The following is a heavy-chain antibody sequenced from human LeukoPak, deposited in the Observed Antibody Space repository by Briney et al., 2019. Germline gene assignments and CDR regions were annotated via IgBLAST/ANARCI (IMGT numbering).Heavy chain of an antibody. J-gene: IGHJ6*03. CDR2: INSDGSST. CDR1: GFTFSSYW. V-gene: IGHV3-74*01. CDR3: ARLIVAVPAAIKDYYMDV. D-gene: IGHD2-2*02. Sequence: GGSLRLSCAASGFTFSSYWMHWVRQAPGKGLVWVSRINSDGSSTSYADSVKGRFTISRDNAKNTLYLQMNSLRAEDTAVYYCARLIVAVPAAIKDYYMDVWGKGTTVTVSS.